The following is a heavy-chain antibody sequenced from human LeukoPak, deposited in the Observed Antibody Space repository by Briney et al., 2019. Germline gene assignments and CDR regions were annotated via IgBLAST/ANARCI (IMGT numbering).Heavy chain of an antibody. J-gene: IGHJ5*02. CDR3: AREAAIATATVWFDP. V-gene: IGHV4-34*01. Sequence: SETLSLTCAVYGGSFSGYYWNWIRQPPGKGLEWIGEINHSGSTNYNPSLKSRVTISVDTSKNQFSLKLSSVTAADTALYYCAREAAIATATVWFDPWGQGTLVTVSS. CDR1: GGSFSGYY. CDR2: INHSGST. D-gene: IGHD6-13*01.